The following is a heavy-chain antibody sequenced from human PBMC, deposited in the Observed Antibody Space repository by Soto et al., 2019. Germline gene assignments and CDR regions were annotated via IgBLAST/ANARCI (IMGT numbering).Heavy chain of an antibody. CDR2: ISYDGSSK. J-gene: IGHJ6*02. V-gene: IGHV3-30-3*01. D-gene: IGHD6-13*01. CDR1: GFTFSSYA. CDR3: ARDGPRYSSSWYRPPLGYYGMDV. Sequence: GGSLRLSCAASGFTFSSYAMHWVRQAPGKGLEWVAVISYDGSSKYYADSVKGRFTISRDNSKNTLYLQMNSLRAEDTAVYYCARDGPRYSSSWYRPPLGYYGMDVWGQGTTVTVSS.